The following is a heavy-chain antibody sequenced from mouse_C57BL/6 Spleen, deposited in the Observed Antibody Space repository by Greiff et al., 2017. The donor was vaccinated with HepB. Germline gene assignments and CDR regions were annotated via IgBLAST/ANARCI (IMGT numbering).Heavy chain of an antibody. CDR2: IDPSDSYT. D-gene: IGHD2-3*01. Sequence: QVQLQQSGAELVKPGASVKLSCKASGYTFTSYWMQWVKQRPGQGLEWIGEIDPSDSYTNYNQKFKGKATLTVDTSSSTAYMQLSSLTSEDSAVYYCARRRHDYFDVWGTGTTVTVSS. V-gene: IGHV1-50*01. CDR3: ARRRHDYFDV. CDR1: GYTFTSYW. J-gene: IGHJ1*03.